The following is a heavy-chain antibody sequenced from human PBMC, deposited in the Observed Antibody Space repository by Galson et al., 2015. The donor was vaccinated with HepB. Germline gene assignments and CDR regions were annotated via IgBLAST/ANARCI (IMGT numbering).Heavy chain of an antibody. J-gene: IGHJ4*02. CDR3: AKHPPRVTLIVVVPGGWFDY. V-gene: IGHV3-23*01. Sequence: SLRLSCAASGFTFSNCGMSWVRQAPGKGLEWVSSISGHGDSTYYADSGRGRFTISRDNSKNTLYLQMNSLRAEDTAVYYCAKHPPRVTLIVVVPGGWFDYWDQGTLVTVSS. CDR1: GFTFSNCG. D-gene: IGHD3-22*01. CDR2: ISGHGDST.